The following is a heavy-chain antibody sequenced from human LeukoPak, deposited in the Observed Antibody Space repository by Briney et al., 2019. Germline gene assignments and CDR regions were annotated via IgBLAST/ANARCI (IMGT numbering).Heavy chain of an antibody. V-gene: IGHV4-59*11. J-gene: IGHJ4*02. CDR2: IYYTWTT. CDR3: ARFSSGCSTASCYLTY. CDR1: GGSLSSHF. Sequence: SETLSLTCTVSGGSLSSHFWSWIRQPPGKGLELIGHIYYTWTTYYNPSLNSRVTISLDTSRNQFSLRLTSVTAAGTAVYYCARFSSGCSTASCYLTYWGQGTLVTVSS. D-gene: IGHD2-2*01.